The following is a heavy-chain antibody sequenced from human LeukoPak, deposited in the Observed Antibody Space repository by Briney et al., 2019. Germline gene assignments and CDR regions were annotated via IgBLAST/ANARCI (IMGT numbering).Heavy chain of an antibody. CDR2: ISGSGDRT. J-gene: IGHJ4*02. Sequence: GGSLRLSCAASGFTFSSYGMSWVRQAPGRGLEWVSSISGSGDRTHHADPVKGRFTISRDNPKNTLYLQMNSLRAEDTAVYYCAKDGSIVYSYTYLDYWGQRTLVTVSS. D-gene: IGHD3-16*01. CDR1: GFTFSSYG. CDR3: AKDGSIVYSYTYLDY. V-gene: IGHV3-23*01.